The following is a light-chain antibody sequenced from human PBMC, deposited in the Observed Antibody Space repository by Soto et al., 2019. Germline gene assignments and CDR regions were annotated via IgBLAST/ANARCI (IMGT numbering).Light chain of an antibody. J-gene: IGLJ2*01. CDR2: DVT. Sequence: QSVLTQPASVSGSPGQSITISCTGTSSDVGGYNYVSWYQQHPGKAPKLMIYDVTNRPSGVSNRFSGSKSGNTASLTISGLQAEDEADYYCSSYTSSHTLAFGGGTKLTVL. CDR1: SSDVGGYNY. V-gene: IGLV2-14*01. CDR3: SSYTSSHTLA.